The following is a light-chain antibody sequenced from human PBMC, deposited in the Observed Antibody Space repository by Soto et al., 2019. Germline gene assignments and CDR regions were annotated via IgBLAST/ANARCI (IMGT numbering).Light chain of an antibody. Sequence: QSALTQPASVSGSTGQSITISCTGTSXDVGGYKYVSWYQQYPCKAPKLMFYEVSNRPSGVSNRFSGSKSGNTASLTISGLQAEDEADYYCSSYTSSSTLVFGTGTKVTVL. CDR3: SSYTSSSTLV. V-gene: IGLV2-14*01. CDR1: SXDVGGYKY. CDR2: EVS. J-gene: IGLJ1*01.